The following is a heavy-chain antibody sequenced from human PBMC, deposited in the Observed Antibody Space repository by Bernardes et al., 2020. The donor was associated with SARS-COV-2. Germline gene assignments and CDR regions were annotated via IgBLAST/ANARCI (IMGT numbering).Heavy chain of an antibody. CDR1: GFTFNGYW. J-gene: IGHJ4*02. V-gene: IGHV3-7*05. CDR3: ARERAPDEYSSSLFRY. CDR2: IKQDGSET. Sequence: GGSLRLSCAASGFTFNGYWMSWVRQAPGKGLEWVANIKQDGSETYYVDSVKGRFTISRDNAKNSLYLQMNSLRAEDTAVYYCARERAPDEYSSSLFRYWGQGTLVTVSS. D-gene: IGHD6-6*01.